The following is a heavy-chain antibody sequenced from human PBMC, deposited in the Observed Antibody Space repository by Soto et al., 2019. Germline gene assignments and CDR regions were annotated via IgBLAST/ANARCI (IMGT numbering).Heavy chain of an antibody. CDR1: GFTFSDYY. Sequence: GGSLRLSCAASGFTFSDYYMSWIRQAPGKGLEWVSYISSSGSTIYYADSVKGRFTISRDNAKNSLYLQMNSLRAEDTAVYYCARDRWLVPRGIWFDPWGQGTLVTVSS. V-gene: IGHV3-11*01. D-gene: IGHD6-19*01. J-gene: IGHJ5*02. CDR3: ARDRWLVPRGIWFDP. CDR2: ISSSGSTI.